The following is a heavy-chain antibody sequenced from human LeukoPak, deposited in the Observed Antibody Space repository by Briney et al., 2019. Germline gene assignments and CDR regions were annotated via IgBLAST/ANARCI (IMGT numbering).Heavy chain of an antibody. D-gene: IGHD6-13*01. CDR3: ARGGYSRAYYYYYYMDV. J-gene: IGHJ6*03. Sequence: PSETLSLTCTVNSGTLSGYYWTWIRQSSGKGLEYIGEINQSGDTNYNPSLKSRVTISVDTSKNQFSLKLSSVTAADTAVYYCARGGYSRAYYYYYYMDVWGKGTTVTVSS. CDR2: INQSGDT. CDR1: SGTLSGYY. V-gene: IGHV4-34*01.